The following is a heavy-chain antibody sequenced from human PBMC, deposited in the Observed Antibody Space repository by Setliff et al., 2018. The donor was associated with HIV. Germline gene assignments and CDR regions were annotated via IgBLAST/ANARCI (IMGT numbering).Heavy chain of an antibody. CDR2: VDPEDGET. V-gene: IGHV1-69-2*01. Sequence: ASVKVSCKASGYTFTDYYMHWVKQAPGKGPEWMGRVDPEDGETIYAEKFQGRVTITADTSTDTAYMELSSLRSEDTAVYYCARRIAFDIWGQGTMVTVSS. J-gene: IGHJ3*02. CDR1: GYTFTDYY. CDR3: ARRIAFDI.